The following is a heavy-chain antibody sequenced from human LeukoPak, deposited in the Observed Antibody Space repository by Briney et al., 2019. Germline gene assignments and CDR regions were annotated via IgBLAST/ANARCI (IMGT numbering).Heavy chain of an antibody. CDR3: ARDLRDYYDSSGYFGWYFDL. CDR1: GFTFSSYW. D-gene: IGHD3-22*01. Sequence: GGSLRLSCAASGFTFSSYWMSWVRQAPGKGLEWVANIKQDGSEKYYVDSVKGRFTISRDNAKNSLYLHMNSLRAEDTAVYYCARDLRDYYDSSGYFGWYFDLWGRGTLVTVSS. CDR2: IKQDGSEK. V-gene: IGHV3-7*01. J-gene: IGHJ2*01.